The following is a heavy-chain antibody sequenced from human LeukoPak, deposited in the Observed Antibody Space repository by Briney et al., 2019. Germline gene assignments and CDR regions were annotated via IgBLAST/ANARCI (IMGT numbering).Heavy chain of an antibody. CDR2: IYPGDSDT. D-gene: IGHD6-19*01. CDR1: GYSFTSYW. J-gene: IGHJ4*02. Sequence: GESLKISCKGSGYSFTSYWIGWVRRMPGKGLEWMGIIYPGDSDTRYSPSFQGQVTISADKSISTAYLQWSSLEASDTAMYYCARHIPTHQSGYSSGWYFDYWGQGTLVTVSS. V-gene: IGHV5-51*01. CDR3: ARHIPTHQSGYSSGWYFDY.